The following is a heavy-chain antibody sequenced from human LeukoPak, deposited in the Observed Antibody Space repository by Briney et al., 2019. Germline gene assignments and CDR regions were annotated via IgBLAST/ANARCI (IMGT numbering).Heavy chain of an antibody. CDR3: ARESKGRSKIDY. D-gene: IGHD4-17*01. Sequence: GGSLRLSWAASGFTFSGYWMSWVSQAPGKGREWVANINKDGSERYSVDSVKGRFTISRDNANKSLYLQMNSLRAEDTSVYYCARESKGRSKIDYWGQGTLVTVSS. V-gene: IGHV3-7*01. J-gene: IGHJ4*02. CDR2: INKDGSER. CDR1: GFTFSGYW.